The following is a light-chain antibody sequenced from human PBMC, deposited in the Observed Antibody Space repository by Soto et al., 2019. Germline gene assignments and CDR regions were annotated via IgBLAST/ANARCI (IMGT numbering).Light chain of an antibody. Sequence: QPVLTQSPSASASLGASVKLXCXXSSGHSSYAIAWHQQQPEKGPRYLMKLNSDGSHSKGDGIPDRFSGSXXXXEXXXXXXXXQSXDXAXXYCXXWGXXXVF. CDR3: XXWGXXXV. V-gene: IGLV4-69*01. J-gene: IGLJ2*01. CDR1: SGHSSYA. CDR2: LNSDGSH.